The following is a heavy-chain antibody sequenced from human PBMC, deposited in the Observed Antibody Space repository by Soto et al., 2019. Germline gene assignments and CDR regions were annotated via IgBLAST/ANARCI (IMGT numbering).Heavy chain of an antibody. Sequence: SVKVSCKASGGTFSSYAISWVRQAPGQGLEWMGGIIPIFGTANYAQKFQGRVTITADKSTSTAYMELSSLRSEDTAVYYCARRTLGWELLTPYYYYGMDVWGQGTTVTVSS. V-gene: IGHV1-69*06. CDR1: GGTFSSYA. CDR2: IIPIFGTA. D-gene: IGHD1-26*01. CDR3: ARRTLGWELLTPYYYYGMDV. J-gene: IGHJ6*02.